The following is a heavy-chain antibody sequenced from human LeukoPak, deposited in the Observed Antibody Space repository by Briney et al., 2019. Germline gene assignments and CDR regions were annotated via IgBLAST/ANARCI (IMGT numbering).Heavy chain of an antibody. D-gene: IGHD1-1*01. CDR3: AKGPAPNWSPKYFQH. CDR2: ISGSGGST. J-gene: IGHJ1*01. V-gene: IGHV3-23*01. CDR1: GFTFSSYG. Sequence: GGSLRLSCAASGFTFSSYGMSWVRQAPGKGLEWVSAISGSGGSTYYADSVKGRFTISRDNSKNTLYLQMNSLRAEDTAVYYCAKGPAPNWSPKYFQHWGQGTLVTVSS.